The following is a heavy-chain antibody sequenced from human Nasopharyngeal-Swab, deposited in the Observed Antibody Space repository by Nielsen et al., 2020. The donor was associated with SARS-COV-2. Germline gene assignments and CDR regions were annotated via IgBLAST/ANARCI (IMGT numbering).Heavy chain of an antibody. CDR2: IRSKGNSYAT. J-gene: IGHJ2*01. CDR1: GFIFSDSA. V-gene: IGHV3-73*01. D-gene: IGHD4-17*01. Sequence: GESLKISCAASGFIFSDSAIHWVRQASGKGLEWVGRIRSKGNSYATEYAASVEGRFTISRDDSKNTAYLQMNSLRAEDTAVYYCARDGNLRTVRYFDLWGRGSLVTVSS. CDR3: ARDGNLRTVRYFDL.